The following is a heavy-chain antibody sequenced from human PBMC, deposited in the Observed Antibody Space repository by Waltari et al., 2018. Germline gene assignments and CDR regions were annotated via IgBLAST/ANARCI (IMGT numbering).Heavy chain of an antibody. J-gene: IGHJ4*02. CDR1: GGTFSSYA. D-gene: IGHD3-22*01. CDR3: ARDAYYYDSSGYPFYSFDY. CDR2: IIPILGIA. V-gene: IGHV1-69*10. Sequence: QVQLVQSGAEVKKPGSSVKVSCKASGGTFSSYAISWVRQAPGQGLEWMGGIIPILGIANYAQKFQGRVTITADKSTSTAYMELSSLRSEDTAVYYCARDAYYYDSSGYPFYSFDYWGQGTLVTVSS.